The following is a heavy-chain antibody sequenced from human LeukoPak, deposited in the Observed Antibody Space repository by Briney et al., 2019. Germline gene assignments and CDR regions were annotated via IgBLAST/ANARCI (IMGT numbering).Heavy chain of an antibody. J-gene: IGHJ4*02. V-gene: IGHV3-64*01. Sequence: GGSLRLSCAASGFTFSNYAMHWVRQAPGKGLEYVSAISNNGDNTYYANSVTGRFTISRANSKNTLYLQMGSLRAEDMAVYYCARQRGSYSLDYWGQGTLVTVSS. D-gene: IGHD1-26*01. CDR2: ISNNGDNT. CDR1: GFTFSNYA. CDR3: ARQRGSYSLDY.